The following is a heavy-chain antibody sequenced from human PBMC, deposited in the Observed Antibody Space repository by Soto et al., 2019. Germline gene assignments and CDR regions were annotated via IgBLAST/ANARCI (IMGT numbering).Heavy chain of an antibody. J-gene: IGHJ4*02. CDR3: AKAKVGDYYGSGSSRN. V-gene: IGHV3-23*01. Sequence: EVQLLESGGGLVQPGGSLRLSCAASGFMFSSYAMSWVRQAPGKGLEWVSAISGSGGSTYYADSVKGRFTISRDNSKNTLYLQMNSLRAEDTAVYYCAKAKVGDYYGSGSSRNWGQGTLVTVSS. CDR1: GFMFSSYA. D-gene: IGHD3-10*01. CDR2: ISGSGGST.